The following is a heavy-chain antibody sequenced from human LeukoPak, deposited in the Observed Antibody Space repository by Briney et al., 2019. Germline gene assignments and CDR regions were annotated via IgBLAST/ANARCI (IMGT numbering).Heavy chain of an antibody. J-gene: IGHJ2*01. Sequence: PSETLSLTCAVYGGSFSGYYWSWIRQPPGKGLEWIGEINHSGSTNYNPSLKSRVTISVDTSKNQFSLKLSSVTAADTAVYYCARGPSDDSRWYFDLWGRGTLVTVSS. D-gene: IGHD3-22*01. V-gene: IGHV4-34*01. CDR2: INHSGST. CDR1: GGSFSGYY. CDR3: ARGPSDDSRWYFDL.